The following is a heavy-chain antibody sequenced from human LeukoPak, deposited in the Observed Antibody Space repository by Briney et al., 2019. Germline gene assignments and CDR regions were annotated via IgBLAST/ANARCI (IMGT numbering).Heavy chain of an antibody. J-gene: IGHJ6*02. Sequence: PGGSLGLSCAASGFTFSSYAMHWVRQAPGKGLEGVAVISYDGSNKYYADSVKGRFTISRDNSKNTLYLQMNSLRAEDTAVYYYAKGVINGDYDGVDVWGQGTTVTVSS. V-gene: IGHV3-30-3*01. CDR3: AKGVINGDYDGVDV. CDR2: ISYDGSNK. D-gene: IGHD2-8*01. CDR1: GFTFSSYA.